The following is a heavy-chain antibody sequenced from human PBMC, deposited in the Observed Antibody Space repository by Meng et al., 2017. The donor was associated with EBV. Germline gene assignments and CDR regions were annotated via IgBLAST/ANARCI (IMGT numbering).Heavy chain of an antibody. CDR3: AKGADLAAAGTFWLDP. CDR2: INPNSGGT. CDR1: GYTFTGYY. Sequence: QVRLALSGAEVKKPGASVNVSCKASGYTFTGYYMHWVRQAPGQGLEWMGRINPNSGGTNYAQKFQGRVTMTRDTSISTAYMELSRLRSDDTAVYYCAKGADLAAAGTFWLDPWGQGTLVTVSS. J-gene: IGHJ5*02. V-gene: IGHV1-2*06. D-gene: IGHD6-13*01.